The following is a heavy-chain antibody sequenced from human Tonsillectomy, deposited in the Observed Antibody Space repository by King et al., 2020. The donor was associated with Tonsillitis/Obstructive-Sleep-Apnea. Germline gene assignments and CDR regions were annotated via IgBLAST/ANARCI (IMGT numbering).Heavy chain of an antibody. V-gene: IGHV3-43*02. CDR1: GLTFDDYA. D-gene: IGHD3-22*01. J-gene: IGHJ4*02. Sequence: VQLVESGGGVVQPGGSLRLSWAASGLTFDDYAMHWVRQAPGKGLEWVSLISGDGVSTYYADSVKGRFTISRDNSKNSLYLQMNSLRTEDTALYYCAKDSSGYFYLDYWGQGTLVTVSS. CDR2: ISGDGVST. CDR3: AKDSSGYFYLDY.